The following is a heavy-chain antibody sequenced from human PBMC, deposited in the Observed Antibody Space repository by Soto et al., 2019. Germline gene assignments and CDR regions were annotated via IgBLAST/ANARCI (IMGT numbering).Heavy chain of an antibody. CDR3: ARTPADYYDSSGYYYENLFDY. V-gene: IGHV1-18*01. D-gene: IGHD3-22*01. CDR1: GHTFTSYG. CDR2: ISAYNGNT. J-gene: IGHJ4*02. Sequence: GASVKVSCKASGHTFTSYGISWVRQAPGQGLEWMGWISAYNGNTNYAQKLQGRVTMTTDTSTSTAYMELRSLRSDDTAAYYCARTPADYYDSSGYYYENLFDYWGQGTLVTVSS.